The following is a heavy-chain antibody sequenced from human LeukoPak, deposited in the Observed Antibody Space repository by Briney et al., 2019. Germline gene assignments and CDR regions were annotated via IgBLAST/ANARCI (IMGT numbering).Heavy chain of an antibody. CDR3: ARDRPRWPFDP. CDR1: GGTFSSYA. Sequence: ASVKVSCKASGGTFSSYAISWVRQAPGQGLEWMGRIIPISGTANYAQKFQGRVTITTDESTSTAYMELSSLRSEDTAVYYCARDRPRWPFDPWGQGTMVTVSS. J-gene: IGHJ5*02. D-gene: IGHD2-15*01. CDR2: IIPISGTA. V-gene: IGHV1-69*05.